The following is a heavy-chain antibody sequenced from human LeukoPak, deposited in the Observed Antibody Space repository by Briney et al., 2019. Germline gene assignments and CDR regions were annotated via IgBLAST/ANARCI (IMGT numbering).Heavy chain of an antibody. CDR1: GFTFGDYA. D-gene: IGHD3-3*01. J-gene: IGHJ4*02. V-gene: IGHV3-30*02. Sequence: GGSVRLSCSAFGFTFGDYAFHWVRQAPGKGLEWLAFIRYDGSDSYYADSVKGRFTISRDNSKNTLYLQMNTLRGEDTAVYYCARDEVSYDFWSGLIDYWGQGTLVTVSS. CDR2: IRYDGSDS. CDR3: ARDEVSYDFWSGLIDY.